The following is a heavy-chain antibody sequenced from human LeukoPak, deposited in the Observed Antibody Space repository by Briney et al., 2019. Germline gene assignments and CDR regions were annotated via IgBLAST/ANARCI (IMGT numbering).Heavy chain of an antibody. Sequence: GRSLRLARAASGFTFSHYGMHWVRQTPSAGLELVAVIWSDGSDKYYAKSVKGRYPMSRDNSKNSLCLQMNSLRTQDTAVDQCAKDAQRGCDYSNSLQNCGQGILVTVSS. CDR2: IWSDGSDK. D-gene: IGHD4-11*01. V-gene: IGHV3-33*06. J-gene: IGHJ1*01. CDR3: AKDAQRGCDYSNSLQN. CDR1: GFTFSHYG.